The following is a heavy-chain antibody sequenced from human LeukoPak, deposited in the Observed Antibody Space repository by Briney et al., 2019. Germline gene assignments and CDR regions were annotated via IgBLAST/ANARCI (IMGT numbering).Heavy chain of an antibody. CDR3: AREAHYYDSSGYYINWFDP. D-gene: IGHD3-22*01. J-gene: IGHJ5*02. CDR2: IYYSGST. CDR1: GGSISRYY. V-gene: IGHV4-59*01. Sequence: PSETLSLTCTVSGGSISRYYWSWIRQPPGKGLEWLGYIYYSGSTNYNPSLKSRVTISVDTSKNQFSLKLSSVTAADTAVYYCAREAHYYDSSGYYINWFDPWGQGTLVTVSS.